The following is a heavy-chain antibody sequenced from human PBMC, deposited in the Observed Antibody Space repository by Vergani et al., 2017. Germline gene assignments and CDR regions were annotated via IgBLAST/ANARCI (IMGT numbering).Heavy chain of an antibody. CDR3: ALYSSSSKSLCYFDY. CDR2: IIPIFGTA. Sequence: QVQLVQSGAEVKKPGSSVKVSCKASGGTFSSYAISWVRQAPGQGLEWMGGIIPIFGTANYAQKFQGRVTMTTDTSTSTAYMELRSLRSDDTAVYYCALYSSSSKSLCYFDYWGQGTLVTVSS. CDR1: GGTFSSYA. D-gene: IGHD6-6*01. V-gene: IGHV1-69*05. J-gene: IGHJ4*02.